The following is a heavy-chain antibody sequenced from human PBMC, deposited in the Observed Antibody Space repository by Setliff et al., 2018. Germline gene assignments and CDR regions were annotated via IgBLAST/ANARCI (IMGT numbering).Heavy chain of an antibody. J-gene: IGHJ3*02. CDR3: ARQAVAGSDAFDI. CDR2: IYPGDSDT. D-gene: IGHD6-19*01. CDR1: GDTFSRYW. Sequence: GESLKISCKGSGDTFSRYWIGWVRQVPGKGLEWMGIIYPGDSDTRYSPSFQGQVTISADKSISTAYLQWSSLKASDTAMYYCARQAVAGSDAFDIWGQGTMVTVSS. V-gene: IGHV5-51*01.